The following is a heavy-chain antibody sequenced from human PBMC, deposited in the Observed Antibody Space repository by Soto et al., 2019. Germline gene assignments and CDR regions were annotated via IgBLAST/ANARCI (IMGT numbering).Heavy chain of an antibody. V-gene: IGHV1-69*13. Sequence: SVKVSCKASGGAFSSYAISWVRQAPGQGLEWMGGIIPIFGTANYAQKFQGRVTITADESTSTAYMELSSLRSEDTAVYYCARDWRLAYCGGDCYSEDAFDIWGQGTMVTVSS. J-gene: IGHJ3*02. CDR3: ARDWRLAYCGGDCYSEDAFDI. CDR1: GGAFSSYA. CDR2: IIPIFGTA. D-gene: IGHD2-21*02.